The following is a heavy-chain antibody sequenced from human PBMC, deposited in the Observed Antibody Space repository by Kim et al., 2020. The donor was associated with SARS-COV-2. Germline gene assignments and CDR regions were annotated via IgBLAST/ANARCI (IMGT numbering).Heavy chain of an antibody. Sequence: SESLSLTCAVYGWSFSGYSLSWIRQPPGKGLEWIGEINHSGSTNYNPSLKSRVTISVDTSKNQFSLKLSSVTAADTAVYYCARGRIGGDKVSYNWYFDRWGRGALFTPSP. CDR2: INHSGST. V-gene: IGHV4-34*01. CDR3: ARGRIGGDKVSYNWYFDR. J-gene: IGHJ2*01. CDR1: GWSFSGYS. D-gene: IGHD2-21*01.